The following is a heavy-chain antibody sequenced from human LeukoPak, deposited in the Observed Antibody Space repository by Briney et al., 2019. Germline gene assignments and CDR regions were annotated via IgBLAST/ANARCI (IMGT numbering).Heavy chain of an antibody. CDR1: GGTFSSYA. CDR3: ARDRNWGYCSSTSCRYYFDC. Sequence: GSSVKVSFKASGGTFSSYAISWVRQAPGQGLEWMGRIIPILGIANYAQKFQGRVTITADKSTSTAYMELSSLRSEDTAVYYCARDRNWGYCSSTSCRYYFDCWGQGTLVTVSS. V-gene: IGHV1-69*04. J-gene: IGHJ4*02. CDR2: IIPILGIA. D-gene: IGHD2-2*01.